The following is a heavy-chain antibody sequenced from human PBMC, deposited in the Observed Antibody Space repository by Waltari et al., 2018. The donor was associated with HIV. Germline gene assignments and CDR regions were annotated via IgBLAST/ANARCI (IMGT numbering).Heavy chain of an antibody. J-gene: IGHJ3*02. Sequence: QVQLQESGPGLVKPSQTLSLTCTVSGGSVSSSDYYWNWIRQPPGKGLEWIGYIYYKENTYDNPSLKSRRTISLDRSKSQFSLKLSSVTAADTAVYYCARSRHDYYDSSGYYRGAFDIWGQGTMVPVSS. CDR1: GGSVSSSDYY. V-gene: IGHV4-30-4*08. CDR3: ARSRHDYYDSSGYYRGAFDI. D-gene: IGHD3-22*01. CDR2: IYYKENT.